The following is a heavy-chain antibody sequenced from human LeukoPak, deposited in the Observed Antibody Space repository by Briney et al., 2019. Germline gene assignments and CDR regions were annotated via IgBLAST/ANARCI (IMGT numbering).Heavy chain of an antibody. CDR1: GGSISSRSYY. Sequence: PSETLSLTCTVSGGSISSRSYYWGWIRQPPGKELEWIGSIYYSGSTYYNPSLKSRVTISVDTSKNQFSLKLSSVTAADTAVYYCARHPPIFYDSSGYYSPSALDYWGQGTLVTVSS. J-gene: IGHJ4*02. CDR3: ARHPPIFYDSSGYYSPSALDY. V-gene: IGHV4-39*01. D-gene: IGHD3-22*01. CDR2: IYYSGST.